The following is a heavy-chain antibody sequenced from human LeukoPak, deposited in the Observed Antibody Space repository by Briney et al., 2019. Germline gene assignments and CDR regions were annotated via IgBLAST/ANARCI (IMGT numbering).Heavy chain of an antibody. CDR3: ALYSYGPFDY. J-gene: IGHJ4*02. V-gene: IGHV3-30*03. Sequence: AGGSLRLSCAASGFTFSTYGMHWVRQAPGKGLEWVGVISYDGSNKYYGDSVKGRFTISRDNAKNSLYLQMNSLRAEDTAVYYCALYSYGPFDYWGQGTLVTVSS. CDR2: ISYDGSNK. D-gene: IGHD5-18*01. CDR1: GFTFSTYG.